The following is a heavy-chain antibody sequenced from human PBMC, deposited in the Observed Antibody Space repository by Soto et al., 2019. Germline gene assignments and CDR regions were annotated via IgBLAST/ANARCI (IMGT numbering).Heavy chain of an antibody. J-gene: IGHJ4*02. D-gene: IGHD3-10*01. V-gene: IGHV4-4*02. CDR1: GDSISSSNC. CDR2: IYHSGST. CDR3: ARGFYYGSGRFNY. Sequence: QVQLQESGPGLVKPSGTLSITCAVSGDSISSSNCWSWVRQPPGKGLEWIGEIYHSGSTNYNPSLKSRVTISVDKTKNQFSLKLSSVTAADTAVYHCARGFYYGSGRFNYWGQGTLVTVS.